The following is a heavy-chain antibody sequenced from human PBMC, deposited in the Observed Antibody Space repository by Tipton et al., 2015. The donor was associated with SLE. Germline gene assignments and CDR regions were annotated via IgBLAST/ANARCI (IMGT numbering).Heavy chain of an antibody. V-gene: IGHV4-39*07. J-gene: IGHJ4*02. CDR2: IYYSGST. CDR1: GGSISSSSYY. CDR3: ARERGASIAVAQEFDY. D-gene: IGHD6-19*01. Sequence: TLSLTCTVSGGSISSSSYYWGWVRQPPGEGLEWIGSIYYSGSTNYNPSLKSRVTISVDTSKNQFSLKLSSVTAADTAVYYCARERGASIAVAQEFDYWGQGTLVTVAS.